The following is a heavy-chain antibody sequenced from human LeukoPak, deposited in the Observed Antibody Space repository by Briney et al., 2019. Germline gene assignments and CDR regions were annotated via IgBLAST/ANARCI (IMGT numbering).Heavy chain of an antibody. J-gene: IGHJ6*02. V-gene: IGHV4-34*01. CDR3: ARPLGQGNEYGMDV. CDR2: INHSGST. Sequence: PSETLSLTCAVYGGSFSGYYWSWIRQSPGRGLEWIGEINHSGSTNYNPSLKSRVTISVDTSKNQFSLKLTSVTAADTAVYYCARPLGQGNEYGMDVWGQGTTVTVSS. D-gene: IGHD1-1*01. CDR1: GGSFSGYY.